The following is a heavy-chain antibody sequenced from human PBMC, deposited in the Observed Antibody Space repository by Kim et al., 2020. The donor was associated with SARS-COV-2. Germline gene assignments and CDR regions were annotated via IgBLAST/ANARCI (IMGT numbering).Heavy chain of an antibody. CDR1: GGSFSGYY. J-gene: IGHJ6*02. V-gene: IGHV4-34*01. D-gene: IGHD3-10*01. Sequence: SETLSLTCAVYGGSFSGYYWSWIRQPPGKGLEWIGEINHSGSTNYNPSLKSRVTISVDTSKNQFSLKLSSVTAADTAVYYCARGPSKSSYYYYYYGMDVWGQGTTVTVSS. CDR2: INHSGST. CDR3: ARGPSKSSYYYYYYGMDV.